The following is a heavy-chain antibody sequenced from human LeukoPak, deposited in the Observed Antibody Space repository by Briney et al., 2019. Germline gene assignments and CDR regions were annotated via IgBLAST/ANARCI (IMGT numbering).Heavy chain of an antibody. Sequence: SETLSLTCAVYGGSFSGYYWSWIRQPPGKGLEWIGYIYYSGSTYYNPSLKSRVTISVDTSKNQFSLKLSSVTAADTAVYYCARAPKGDSSGGSIDYWGQGTLVTVSS. D-gene: IGHD3-22*01. J-gene: IGHJ4*02. CDR2: IYYSGST. CDR3: ARAPKGDSSGGSIDY. CDR1: GGSFSGYY. V-gene: IGHV4-34*09.